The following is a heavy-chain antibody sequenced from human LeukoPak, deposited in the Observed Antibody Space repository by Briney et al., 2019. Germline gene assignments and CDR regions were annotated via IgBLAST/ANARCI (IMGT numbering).Heavy chain of an antibody. D-gene: IGHD1/OR15-1a*01. CDR1: GSSVSSGSYY. V-gene: IGHV4-61*01. CDR3: ARELQLGHTGWYFDL. J-gene: IGHJ2*01. CDR2: IYYSGST. Sequence: SETLSLTCTVSGSSVSSGSYYWSWIRQPPGKGLEWIGYIYYSGSTNYNPSLKSRVTISVDTSKNQFSLKLSSVTAADTAVYYCARELQLGHTGWYFDLWGRGTLVTVSS.